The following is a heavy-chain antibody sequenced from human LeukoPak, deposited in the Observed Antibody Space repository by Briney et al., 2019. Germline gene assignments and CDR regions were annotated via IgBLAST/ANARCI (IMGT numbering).Heavy chain of an antibody. CDR1: GFSLSSYA. CDR2: ISSSDDGT. D-gene: IGHD2-15*01. CDR3: AKAPVTSCRGAFCYPLDS. J-gene: IGHJ4*02. V-gene: IGHV3-23*01. Sequence: PGGSLRPSCAASGFSLSSYAMSWVRQAPGKGLEWVSAISSSDDGTYHAGSVRGRFTISRDSSKNTLYLQMNNLRTEDAAIYYCAKAPVTSCRGAFCYPLDSWGQGTLVTVSS.